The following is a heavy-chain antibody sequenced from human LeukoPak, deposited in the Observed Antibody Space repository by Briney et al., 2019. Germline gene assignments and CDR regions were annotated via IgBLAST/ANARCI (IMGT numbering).Heavy chain of an antibody. CDR1: GFTVSNNY. J-gene: IGHJ2*01. CDR2: IYSGGST. CDR3: ARDRMGAIMYFDV. V-gene: IGHV3-53*01. D-gene: IGHD3-10*01. Sequence: GGSLRLSCAASGFTVSNNYMRWVRQAPGKGLEWVSLIYSGGSTYYADSVKGRFTISRDNSRDRLYLETNSLRAEDTAVYYCARDRMGAIMYFDVWGRGTLVTVSS.